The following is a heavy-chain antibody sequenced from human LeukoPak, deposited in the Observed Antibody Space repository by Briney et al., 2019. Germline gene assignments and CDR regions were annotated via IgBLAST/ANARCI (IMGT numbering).Heavy chain of an antibody. CDR3: ARGEYYYYYQMDV. Sequence: GGSLRLSCAASGFTVSSNYMSWIRQAPGKGLEWVSIFYSGGYTYYADSVKGRFTISRDNSKNTLYLQMNSLRAEDTAVYYCARGEYYYYYQMDVWGRGTTVTVSS. V-gene: IGHV3-66*02. D-gene: IGHD3-10*01. J-gene: IGHJ6*03. CDR1: GFTVSSNY. CDR2: FYSGGYT.